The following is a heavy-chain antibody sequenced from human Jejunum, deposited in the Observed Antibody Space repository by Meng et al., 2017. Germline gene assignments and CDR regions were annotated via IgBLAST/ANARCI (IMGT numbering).Heavy chain of an antibody. V-gene: IGHV4-61*09. J-gene: IGHJ4*01. CDR2: IYGSA. D-gene: IGHD3-22*01. CDR3: VRGYYDGSTYYYSPDE. CDR1: GGSIDSGSYY. Sequence: SEILSFTCTAPGGSIDSGSYYWSWIRQPAGKGLEWIGHIYGSANYNPSLKSRVTKSADTSKNQFSQRMTSVTAADTAVYYCVRGYYDGSTYYYSPDEWGQGTRVTVSS.